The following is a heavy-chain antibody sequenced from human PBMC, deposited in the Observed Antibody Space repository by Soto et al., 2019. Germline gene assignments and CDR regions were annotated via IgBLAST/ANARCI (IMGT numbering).Heavy chain of an antibody. CDR1: GFNFRGYA. V-gene: IGHV3-64*01. J-gene: IGHJ3*02. CDR3: ARVDDAFDI. CDR2: ISSNGGST. Sequence: GGSLILSCAAAGFNFRGYAMHWVRQAPGKGLEYVSAISSNGGSTYYANSVKGRFTISRDNSKNTLYLQMGSLRAEDMAVYYCARVDDAFDIWGQGTMVTVSS.